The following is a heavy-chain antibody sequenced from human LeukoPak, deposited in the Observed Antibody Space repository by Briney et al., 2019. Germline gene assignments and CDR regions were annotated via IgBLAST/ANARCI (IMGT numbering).Heavy chain of an antibody. J-gene: IGHJ4*02. CDR2: ISHSGST. Sequence: SETLSLTCAVYGGSFSGYYWSWIRQPPGKGLEWIGEISHSGSTNYSPSLKSRLTVSIVTSEKQFSLKLSSVTAADTGVYYCVRVSGLNNFDSWGQGTLVTVSS. CDR1: GGSFSGYY. CDR3: VRVSGLNNFDS. V-gene: IGHV4-34*01. D-gene: IGHD1/OR15-1a*01.